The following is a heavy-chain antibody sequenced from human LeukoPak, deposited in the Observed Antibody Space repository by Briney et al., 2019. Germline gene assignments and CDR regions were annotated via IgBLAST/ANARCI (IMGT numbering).Heavy chain of an antibody. CDR3: ARGWSSSFDY. J-gene: IGHJ4*02. Sequence: SETLSLTCTVSGGSISSYYWSWIRQPPGKGLEWIGYIYYSGSTYYNPSLKSRVTISVDTSKNQFSLKLSSVTAADTAVYYCARGWSSSFDYWGQGTLVTVSS. V-gene: IGHV4-30-4*01. CDR2: IYYSGST. D-gene: IGHD2-15*01. CDR1: GGSISSYY.